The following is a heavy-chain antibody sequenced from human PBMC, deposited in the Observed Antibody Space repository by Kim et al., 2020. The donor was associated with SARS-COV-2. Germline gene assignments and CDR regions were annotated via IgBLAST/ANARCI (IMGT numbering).Heavy chain of an antibody. D-gene: IGHD6-6*01. J-gene: IGHJ4*02. V-gene: IGHV3-64*02. CDR3: ARGGVVAARPLDS. CDR2: ISSNGVRT. Sequence: GGSLRLSCAASGFTFSSYAMHWVRQAPGKGLEYVSSISSNGVRTYYVDSVKGRFTISRDNSKNTLYLQMGSLRAEDMAVYYCARGGVVAARPLDSWGQAT. CDR1: GFTFSSYA.